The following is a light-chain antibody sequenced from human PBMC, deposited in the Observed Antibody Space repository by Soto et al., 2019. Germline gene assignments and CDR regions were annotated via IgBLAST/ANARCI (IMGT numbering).Light chain of an antibody. V-gene: IGLV2-23*01. CDR3: CSYARTSTYV. J-gene: IGLJ1*01. CDR2: EDN. CDR1: SSDVGSYNL. Sequence: QPASVSGSPGQSITISCTGTSSDVGSYNLVSWYQQHPGKAPKLMIYEDNKRPSGVSNRFSVSKSGYTASLTISGLQAEDEADYYCCSYARTSTYVFGSGTKLTVL.